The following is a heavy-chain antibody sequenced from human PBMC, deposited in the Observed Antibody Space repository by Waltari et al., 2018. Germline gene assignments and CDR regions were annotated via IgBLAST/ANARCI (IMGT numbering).Heavy chain of an antibody. CDR1: GGSISSYY. D-gene: IGHD4-17*01. CDR2: IYYSGST. Sequence: QVQLQESGPGLVKPSETLSLTCTVSGGSISSYYWSWIRQPPGKGLEWIGYIYYSGSTNYNPSLKSRVTISVDTSKNQFSLKLSSVTAADTAVYYCARDRHYDYGDCCYMDVWGKGTTVTVSS. J-gene: IGHJ6*03. CDR3: ARDRHYDYGDCCYMDV. V-gene: IGHV4-59*01.